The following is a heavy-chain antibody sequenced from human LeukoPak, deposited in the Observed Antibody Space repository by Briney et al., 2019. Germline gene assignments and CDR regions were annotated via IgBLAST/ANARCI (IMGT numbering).Heavy chain of an antibody. Sequence: ASVKVSCKASGYTFTSYYMHWVRQAPGQGLEWMGIINRSGGSTSYAQKFQGRVTMTRDMSTSTVYMELSSLRSEDTAVYYCAREALITMIVVAPDAFDTWGQGTMVTVSS. J-gene: IGHJ3*02. CDR2: INRSGGST. D-gene: IGHD3-22*01. CDR1: GYTFTSYY. V-gene: IGHV1-46*01. CDR3: AREALITMIVVAPDAFDT.